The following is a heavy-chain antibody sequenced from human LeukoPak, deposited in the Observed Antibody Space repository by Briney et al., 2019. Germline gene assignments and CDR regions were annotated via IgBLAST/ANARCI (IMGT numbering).Heavy chain of an antibody. Sequence: SETLSLTCTVSGGSISSYYWSWIRQPPGKGLEWIGYIYYSGSTNYNPSLKSRVTISVDTSKNQFSLKLSSVTAADTAVYYRACGYYYYYMDVWGKGTTVTVSS. V-gene: IGHV4-59*01. CDR1: GGSISSYY. J-gene: IGHJ6*03. CDR3: ACGYYYYYMDV. CDR2: IYYSGST.